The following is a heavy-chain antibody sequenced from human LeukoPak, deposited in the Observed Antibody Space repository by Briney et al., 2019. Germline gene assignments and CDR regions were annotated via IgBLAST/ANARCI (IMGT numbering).Heavy chain of an antibody. J-gene: IGHJ3*02. CDR2: IWYDGNNK. CDR1: GFSFSSYG. CDR3: AREKADGFDI. Sequence: GRSLTLSWAASGFSFSSYGMDWVRHAPGKGMGWVAGIWYDGNNKYYADSVKGRFAVSRDNSKNTLYLQMNSLRAEDTAVYYCAREKADGFDIWGQGTMVTVSS. V-gene: IGHV3-33*01.